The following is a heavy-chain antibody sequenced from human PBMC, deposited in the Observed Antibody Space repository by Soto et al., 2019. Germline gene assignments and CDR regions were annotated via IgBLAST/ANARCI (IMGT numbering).Heavy chain of an antibody. Sequence: QLQLQESGPGLVKPSETLSLTCTVSGGSISSSSYYWGWIRQPPGKGLEWIGSIYYSGSTYYNPSLKSRLTISVDTSKNQFSLKLSSVTAADTAVYHCARHQIMTTVTTTYYWYFDLWGRGTLVTVSS. CDR3: ARHQIMTTVTTTYYWYFDL. J-gene: IGHJ2*01. V-gene: IGHV4-39*01. CDR2: IYYSGST. CDR1: GGSISSSSYY. D-gene: IGHD4-17*01.